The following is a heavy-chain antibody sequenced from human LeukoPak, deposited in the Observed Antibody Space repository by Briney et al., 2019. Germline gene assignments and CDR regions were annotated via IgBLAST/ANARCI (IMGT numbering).Heavy chain of an antibody. CDR1: GFTFTKAW. Sequence: GGSLRLSCTASGFTFTKAWMSWVRQAPGKGLEWVSAISGSGGSTYYADSVKGRFTISRDNSKNTLYLQMNSLRAEDTAVYYCALGEGDSSGYYPNTEYFQHWGQGTLVTVSS. D-gene: IGHD3-22*01. CDR3: ALGEGDSSGYYPNTEYFQH. V-gene: IGHV3-23*01. J-gene: IGHJ1*01. CDR2: ISGSGGST.